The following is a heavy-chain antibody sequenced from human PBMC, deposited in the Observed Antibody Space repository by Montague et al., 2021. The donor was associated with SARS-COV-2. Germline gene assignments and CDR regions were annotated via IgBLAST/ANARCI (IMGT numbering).Heavy chain of an antibody. D-gene: IGHD5-24*01. CDR2: INHSGST. Sequence: SETLSLTCTVYGGSFSGYYWSWIRQPPGKGLEWIGEINHSGSTNXNPSLKSRVTISVDTSKNHFSLKLSSVTAADTAKYYCARGGFSVEMATSYYFDSWGQGTLVTVSS. CDR1: GGSFSGYY. V-gene: IGHV4-34*01. CDR3: ARGGFSVEMATSYYFDS. J-gene: IGHJ4*02.